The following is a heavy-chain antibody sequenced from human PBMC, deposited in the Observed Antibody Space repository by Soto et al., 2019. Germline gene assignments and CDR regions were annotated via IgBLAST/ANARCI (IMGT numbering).Heavy chain of an antibody. D-gene: IGHD2-2*01. V-gene: IGHV1-69*05. CDR2: IIPRSAPS. J-gene: IGHJ6*02. CDR1: GDTFSTYT. CDR3: ARAGLVLVPTTASSDYYYYAMDV. Sequence: QVQLVQSGAEVKKPGSSVKVSCKASGDTFSTYTITWMRQAPGQGLEWMGGIIPRSAPSNYAQKFQGRVTTPPDESTCTAYTELSSLRSEDTAVFYCARAGLVLVPTTASSDYYYYAMDVWGQGTTVPVSS.